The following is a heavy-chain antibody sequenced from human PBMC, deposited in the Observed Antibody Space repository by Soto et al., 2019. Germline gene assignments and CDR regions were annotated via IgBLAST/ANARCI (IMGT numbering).Heavy chain of an antibody. J-gene: IGHJ4*02. CDR3: AREDYYGSGSYFDY. Sequence: GWSLRLSCTASGFTFGDYAMSWFRQAPGKGLEWVGFIRSKAYGGTTEYAASVKGRFTISRDDSKNIAYLQMNSLKTEDTAVYYCAREDYYGSGSYFDYWGQGTLVTVSS. CDR2: IRSKAYGGTT. D-gene: IGHD3-10*01. V-gene: IGHV3-49*03. CDR1: GFTFGDYA.